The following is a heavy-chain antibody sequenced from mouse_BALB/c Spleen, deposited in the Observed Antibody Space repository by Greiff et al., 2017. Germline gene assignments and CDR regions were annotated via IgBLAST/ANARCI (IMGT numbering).Heavy chain of an antibody. CDR2: IRNKANGYTT. V-gene: IGHV7-3*02. J-gene: IGHJ2*01. Sequence: EVMLVESGGGLVQPGGSLRLSCATSGFTFTDYYMSWVRQPPGKALEWLGFIRNKANGYTTEYSASVKGRFTISRDNSQSILYLQMNTLRAEDSATYYCARRGLLRSDFDYWGQGTTLTVSS. D-gene: IGHD1-1*01. CDR1: GFTFTDYY. CDR3: ARRGLLRSDFDY.